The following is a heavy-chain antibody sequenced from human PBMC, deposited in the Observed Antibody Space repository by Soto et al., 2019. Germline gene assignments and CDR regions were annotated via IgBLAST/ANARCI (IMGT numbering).Heavy chain of an antibody. V-gene: IGHV4-39*01. CDR3: ARHYSSGSRNWFDP. D-gene: IGHD6-19*01. Sequence: SETLSPTCSVSGGSINSSSYFWGWVRQPPGKGLEWIGSIYYSGSTYYNPSLRSRVTISVDTSKNQFSLKLSSVTAADTAVFYCARHYSSGSRNWFDPWGQGTLVTVSS. CDR1: GGSINSSSYF. CDR2: IYYSGST. J-gene: IGHJ5*02.